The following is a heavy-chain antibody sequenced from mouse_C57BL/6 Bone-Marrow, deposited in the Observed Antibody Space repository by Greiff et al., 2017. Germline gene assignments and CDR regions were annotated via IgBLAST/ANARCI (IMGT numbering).Heavy chain of an antibody. CDR1: GYTFTDYE. Sequence: QVQLKESGAELVRPGASVTLSCKASGYTFTDYEMHWVKQTPVHGLEWIGAIDPETGGTAYNQKFKGKAILTADKSSSTAYMELRSLTSEDSAVXYCTRRGYYGNYWFAYWGQGTLVTVSA. V-gene: IGHV1-15*01. D-gene: IGHD2-1*01. CDR3: TRRGYYGNYWFAY. CDR2: IDPETGGT. J-gene: IGHJ3*01.